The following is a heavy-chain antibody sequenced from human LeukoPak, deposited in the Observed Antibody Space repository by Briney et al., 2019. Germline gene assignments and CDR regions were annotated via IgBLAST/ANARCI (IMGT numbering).Heavy chain of an antibody. CDR2: ISSSSSYI. CDR3: ARWGGYYYYYYMDV. D-gene: IGHD3-16*01. J-gene: IGHJ6*03. Sequence: GGSLRLSCAASGFTFSSYSMNWVRQAPGKGLEWVSSISSSSSYIYYADSVKGRFTISRDNGKNSVFLEMNSLRAEDTAVYYCARWGGYYYYYYMDVWGKGTTVTVSS. CDR1: GFTFSSYS. V-gene: IGHV3-21*06.